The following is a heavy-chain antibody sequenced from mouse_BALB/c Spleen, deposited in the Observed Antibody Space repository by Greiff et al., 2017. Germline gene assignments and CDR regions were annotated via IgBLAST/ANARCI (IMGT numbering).Heavy chain of an antibody. CDR2: IWGDGST. CDR1: GFSLTGYG. Sequence: QVQLQQSGPGLVAPSQSLSITCTVSGFSLTGYGVNWVRQPPGKGLEWLGMIWGDGSTDYNSALKSRLSISKDNSKSQVFLKMNSLQTDDTARYYCARDRSYDGYDFDVWGAGTTVTVSS. V-gene: IGHV2-6-7*01. J-gene: IGHJ1*01. D-gene: IGHD2-3*01. CDR3: ARDRSYDGYDFDV.